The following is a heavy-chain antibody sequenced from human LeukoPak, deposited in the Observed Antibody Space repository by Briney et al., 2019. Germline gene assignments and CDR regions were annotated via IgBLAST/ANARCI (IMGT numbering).Heavy chain of an antibody. CDR3: ARRADTSAYYTY. CDR1: GYSFSNYW. CDR2: IYPGDSDT. V-gene: IGHV5-51*01. J-gene: IGHJ4*02. D-gene: IGHD3-22*01. Sequence: GESLKISCKGSGYSFSNYWIGWVRQMPGKGLEWMGIIYPGDSDTRYSPSFQGQVAISADKSIGTAYLQWGSLKASDTAMYYCARRADTSAYYTYWGQGTLVTVFS.